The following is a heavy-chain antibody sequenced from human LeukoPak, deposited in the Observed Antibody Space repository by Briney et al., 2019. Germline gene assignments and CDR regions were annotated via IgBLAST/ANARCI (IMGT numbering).Heavy chain of an antibody. CDR1: GFTFSSHA. Sequence: GGSLRLSCAASGFTFSSHAMSWVRQAPGEGLEWGSAISGSGGSTYYADPVKGRFTISRDNSKNTLYLQMNSLRAEDTAVYYCAKFSGVVVPAYFDYWGQGTLVTVSS. J-gene: IGHJ4*02. CDR2: ISGSGGST. CDR3: AKFSGVVVPAYFDY. D-gene: IGHD2-2*01. V-gene: IGHV3-23*01.